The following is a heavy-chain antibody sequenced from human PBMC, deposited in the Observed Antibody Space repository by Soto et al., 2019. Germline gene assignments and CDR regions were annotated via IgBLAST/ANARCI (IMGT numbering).Heavy chain of an antibody. CDR1: GADINTYS. D-gene: IGHD3-10*01. V-gene: IGHV4-4*07. Sequence: PSETLSLTCSVSGADINTYSWTWIRQPAGKGLEWIGRIYTSASINYNPSLKGRVTLSVDTSTNQVSLRLASVTAADTAIYYCARDYGVSNILDYWGQGTLVTVSS. J-gene: IGHJ4*02. CDR3: ARDYGVSNILDY. CDR2: IYTSASI.